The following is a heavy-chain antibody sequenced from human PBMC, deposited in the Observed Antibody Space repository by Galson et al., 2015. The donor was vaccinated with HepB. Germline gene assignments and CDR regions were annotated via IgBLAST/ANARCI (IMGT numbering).Heavy chain of an antibody. Sequence: SVKVSCKASGYTFTSYGISWVRQAPGQGLEWMGWISAYNGNTNYAQKLQGRVTMTTDTSTSTAYMELRSLRSDDTAVYYCARLSAEGEGTYYFDYWGQGTLVTVSS. CDR1: GYTFTSYG. D-gene: IGHD1-1*01. CDR3: ARLSAEGEGTYYFDY. V-gene: IGHV1-18*01. CDR2: ISAYNGNT. J-gene: IGHJ4*02.